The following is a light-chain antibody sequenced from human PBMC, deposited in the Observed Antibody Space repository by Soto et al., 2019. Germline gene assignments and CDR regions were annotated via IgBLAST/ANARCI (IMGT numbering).Light chain of an antibody. CDR1: KSNIGANYN. Sequence: QSVLTQPPSVSGAPGQRVTISCNGSKSNIGANYNVNWYQQSPGTAPKLLIYANDNRPSGVPQRFSGSKSGTSASLAFTGLQTEDEADYYCQSYDTSLPGLLFGVGTKLTVL. CDR2: AND. CDR3: QSYDTSLPGLL. J-gene: IGLJ2*01. V-gene: IGLV1-40*01.